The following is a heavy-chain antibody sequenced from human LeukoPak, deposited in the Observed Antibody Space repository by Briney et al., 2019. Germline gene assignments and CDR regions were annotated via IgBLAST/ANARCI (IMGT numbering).Heavy chain of an antibody. CDR2: ISWNSGSI. J-gene: IGHJ4*02. V-gene: IGHV3-9*01. CDR1: GFTFDDYA. CDR3: AKDSGS. D-gene: IGHD3-10*01. Sequence: GGSLRLSCAASGFTFDDYAMHWVRQAPGTGLEWVSGISWNSGSIGYADSVKGRFTISRDNAKNSLYLQMNSLRAEDTALYYCAKDSGSWGQGTLVTVSS.